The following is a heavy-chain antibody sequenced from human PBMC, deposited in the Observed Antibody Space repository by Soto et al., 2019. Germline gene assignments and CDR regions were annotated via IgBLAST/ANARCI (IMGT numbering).Heavy chain of an antibody. CDR3: ARGLDYYGSGSTHYGMDV. CDR1: GFTFSSYA. Sequence: GGSLRLSCAASGFTFSSYAMHWVRQAPGKGLEYVSAISSNGGSTYYADSVKGRFTISRDNSKNTLYLQMGSLRAEDMAVYYCARGLDYYGSGSTHYGMDVWGQGTTVTVSS. CDR2: ISSNGGST. J-gene: IGHJ6*02. V-gene: IGHV3-64*02. D-gene: IGHD3-10*01.